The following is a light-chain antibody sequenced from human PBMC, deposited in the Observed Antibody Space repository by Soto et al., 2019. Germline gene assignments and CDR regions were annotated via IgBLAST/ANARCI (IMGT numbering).Light chain of an antibody. V-gene: IGKV1-5*01. J-gene: IGKJ1*01. CDR2: DAS. CDR1: QSISSW. Sequence: DIQMTQSPSTLSASVGDRVTITCRASQSISSWLAWYQQKPGKAPKLLIYDASSLESGVPSRFSGSGSGTEFTLPISSXXXDDFATYYCQQYNSYSSTFGQGTKVEX. CDR3: QQYNSYSST.